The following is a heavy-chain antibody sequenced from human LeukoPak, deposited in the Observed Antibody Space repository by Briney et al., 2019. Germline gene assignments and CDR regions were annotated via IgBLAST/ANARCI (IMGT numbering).Heavy chain of an antibody. V-gene: IGHV4-38-2*02. CDR1: DYSISSDYY. Sequence: SETLSLTCTVSDYSISSDYYWGWIRQPPGKGLEWIGNVYRTGSTYYNPSLKSRVTISVDKSKNQFSLKLSSVTAADTAVYYCAREGAGDFQHWGQGTLVTVSS. J-gene: IGHJ1*01. D-gene: IGHD3-16*01. CDR3: AREGAGDFQH. CDR2: VYRTGST.